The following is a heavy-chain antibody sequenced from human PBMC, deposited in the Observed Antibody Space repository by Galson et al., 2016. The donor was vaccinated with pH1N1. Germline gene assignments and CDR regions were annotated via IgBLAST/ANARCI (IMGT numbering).Heavy chain of an antibody. CDR3: VRAVGRAEAH. D-gene: IGHD1-26*01. CDR1: GFTLSSYW. J-gene: IGHJ4*02. Sequence: SLRLSCAVSGFTLSSYWMSWVRQAPGKGLEWVANMNQDGNKKYYVGSVKGRFIISRDYSKNSLYLQMNSLRAEDTAMYYCVRAVGRAEAHWGQGTLVTVSS. CDR2: MNQDGNKK. V-gene: IGHV3-7*01.